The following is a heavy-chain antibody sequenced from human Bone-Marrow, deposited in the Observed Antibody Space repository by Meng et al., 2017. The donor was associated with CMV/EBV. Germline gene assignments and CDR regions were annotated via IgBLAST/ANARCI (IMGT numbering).Heavy chain of an antibody. CDR2: INHSGST. CDR1: GGSISSGGYY. J-gene: IGHJ1*01. CDR3: ARARLRKYQLLNEYFQH. V-gene: IGHV4-39*07. Sequence: SETLSLTCTVSGGSISSGGYYWSWIRQPPGKGLEWIGEINHSGSTNYNPSLKSRVTISVDTSKNQFSLKLSSVTAADTAVYYCARARLRKYQLLNEYFQHWGQGTLATFSS. D-gene: IGHD2-2*01.